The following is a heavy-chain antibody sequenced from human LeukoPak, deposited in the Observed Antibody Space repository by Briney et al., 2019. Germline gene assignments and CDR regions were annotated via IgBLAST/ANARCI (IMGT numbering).Heavy chain of an antibody. D-gene: IGHD3-16*01. CDR1: GFTFSSYG. J-gene: IGHJ3*02. CDR3: VRGPRYYDDSGFHYGVFDI. Sequence: GGSLRLSCAASGFTFSSYGMSWVRQAPGKGLQWVSVIYPGGDIYYAASVKGRFIISRDNSKNTLSLQVNSLTAGDTAVYYCVRGPRYYDDSGFHYGVFDIWGQGTVVTVSS. V-gene: IGHV3-23*03. CDR2: IYPGGDI.